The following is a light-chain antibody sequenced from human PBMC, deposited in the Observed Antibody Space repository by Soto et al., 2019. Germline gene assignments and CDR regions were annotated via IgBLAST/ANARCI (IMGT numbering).Light chain of an antibody. CDR3: HQRQYWPPIT. CDR1: QSVSSY. J-gene: IGKJ5*01. CDR2: DAS. Sequence: EIVVTQSPATLSLSPGERATLSCRASQSVSSYLAWYQQKPGQAPRLLISDASNRATGIPARFSGSGSGTDFTLTISSLEPEDFAVYYCHQRQYWPPITFGQGTRL. V-gene: IGKV3-11*01.